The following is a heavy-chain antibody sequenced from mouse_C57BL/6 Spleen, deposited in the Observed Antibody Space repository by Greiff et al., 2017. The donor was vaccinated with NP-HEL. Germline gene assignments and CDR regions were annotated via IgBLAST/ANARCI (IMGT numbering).Heavy chain of an antibody. CDR1: GYSFTGYY. J-gene: IGHJ1*03. D-gene: IGHD2-14*01. CDR3: GREGVLEV. V-gene: IGHV1-42*01. CDR2: INPSTGGT. Sequence: EVQLQQSGPELVKPGASVKISCKASGYSFTGYYMNWVKQSPEKSLEWIGEINPSTGGTTYNQKFKAKATLTVDKSSSTAYMQLKSLTSEDSAVYYCGREGVLEVWGTGTTVTVSS.